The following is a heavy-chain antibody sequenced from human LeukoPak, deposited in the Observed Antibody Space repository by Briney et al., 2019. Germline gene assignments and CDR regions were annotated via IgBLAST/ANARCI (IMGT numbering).Heavy chain of an antibody. CDR3: ARERGVDIVVVPAATAMDV. CDR1: GFTFSSYS. J-gene: IGHJ6*03. CDR2: ISSSSSTI. Sequence: GWSLRLSCAASGFTFSSYSMNWVRQAPGKGLEWVSYISSSSSTIYYADSVKGRFTISRDNAKNSLYLQMNSLRAEDTAVYYCARERGVDIVVVPAATAMDVWGKGTTVTVSS. V-gene: IGHV3-48*04. D-gene: IGHD2-2*01.